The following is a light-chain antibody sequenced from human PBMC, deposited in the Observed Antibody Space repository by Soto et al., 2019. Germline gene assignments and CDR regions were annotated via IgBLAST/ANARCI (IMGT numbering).Light chain of an antibody. CDR2: GAS. V-gene: IGKV3-15*01. J-gene: IGKJ1*01. CDR3: QQYNNWRST. CDR1: QSVSSN. Sequence: EIVLTQSTGTLSLSPGERGTLSCRASQSVSSNLAWYQQKPGQAPRLLIYGASTGATGIPARFSGSGSGTEFTLTISSLQSEDFAVYYCQQYNNWRSTFGQGTKVDIK.